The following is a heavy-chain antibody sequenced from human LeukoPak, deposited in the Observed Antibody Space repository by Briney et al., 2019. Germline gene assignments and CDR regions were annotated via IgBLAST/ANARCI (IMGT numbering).Heavy chain of an antibody. CDR3: AKEEYDSGWYKWFGP. D-gene: IGHD6-19*01. CDR2: INYSGSGT. CDR1: GITFSTYA. J-gene: IGHJ5*02. V-gene: IGHV3-23*01. Sequence: PGGSLRLSRAASGITFSTYAMTWVRQAPGKGLEWVSSINYSGSGTFYADSVKGRFTISRDNSKDTLYLQMNSLRVEDTAVYYCAKEEYDSGWYKWFGPWGQGTLVTVSS.